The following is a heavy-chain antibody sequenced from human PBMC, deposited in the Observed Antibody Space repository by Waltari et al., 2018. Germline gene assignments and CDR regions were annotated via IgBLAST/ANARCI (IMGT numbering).Heavy chain of an antibody. CDR1: GFIFRSHA. D-gene: IGHD6-19*01. J-gene: IGHJ4*02. V-gene: IGHV3-23*04. CDR2: ISGSGETT. CDR3: AKTGWSSYDY. Sequence: EVQLVESGGGFVQPGGSLRLSCTASGFIFRSHAVTWVRQAPGRGLEWVSAISGSGETTYYADSVKGRFTISRDNSKNTLYLQMNSLRVEDTAVYFCAKTGWSSYDYWGQGTLVSVSS.